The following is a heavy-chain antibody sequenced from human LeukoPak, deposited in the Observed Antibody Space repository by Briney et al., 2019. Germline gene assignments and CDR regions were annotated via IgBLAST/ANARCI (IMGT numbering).Heavy chain of an antibody. D-gene: IGHD6-6*01. CDR1: GYTFTSYA. CDR2: INPNSGGT. V-gene: IGHV1-2*02. Sequence: ASVKVSCKASGYTFTSYALNWVRQAPGQGLEWMGWINPNSGGTNYAQKFQVRVTMTRDTSISTAYMELSRLRSDDTSVYYCARDLRSPLLLGARNWFDPWGQGTLVTVSS. CDR3: ARDLRSPLLLGARNWFDP. J-gene: IGHJ5*02.